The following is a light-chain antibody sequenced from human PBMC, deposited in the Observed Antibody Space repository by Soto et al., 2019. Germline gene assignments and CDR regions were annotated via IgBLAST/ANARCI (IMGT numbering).Light chain of an antibody. J-gene: IGKJ2*01. V-gene: IGKV3-15*01. Sequence: EIMLTQSPGTLSLSPGERAALSCRASQSVSSNLAWYQQKPGQAPRLLIYGASTRATGIPARFSGSGSGTEFTLTISSLQSEDFAVYYCQQYNNWPPYTFGQGTKVDIK. CDR2: GAS. CDR1: QSVSSN. CDR3: QQYNNWPPYT.